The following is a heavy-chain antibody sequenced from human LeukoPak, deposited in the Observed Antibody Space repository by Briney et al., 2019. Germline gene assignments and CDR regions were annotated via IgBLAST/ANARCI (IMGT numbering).Heavy chain of an antibody. CDR2: ISGSGGST. D-gene: IGHD2-2*01. V-gene: IGHV3-23*01. CDR1: GFIFSSYA. J-gene: IGHJ4*02. CDR3: AKSMPIVVVPAARYPDY. Sequence: GGSLRLSCAASGFIFSSYAMSWVRQAPGKGLEWVSAISGSGGSTYYADSVKGRFTISRDNSKNTLYLQMNSLRAEDTAVYYCAKSMPIVVVPAARYPDYWGQGTLVTVSS.